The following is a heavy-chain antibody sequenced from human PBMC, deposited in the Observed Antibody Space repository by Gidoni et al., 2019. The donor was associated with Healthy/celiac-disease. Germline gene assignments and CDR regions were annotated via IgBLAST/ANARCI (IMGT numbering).Heavy chain of an antibody. CDR1: GFTFSSYD. Sequence: EVQLVESGGGLVQPGWSLRLACAASGFTFSSYDMHWVRQATGKGLEWVSAIGTAGDTYYPGSVKGRFTISRENAKNSLYLQMNSLRAGDTAVYYCARGYSNYLTGWYFDLWGRGTLVTVSS. CDR3: ARGYSNYLTGWYFDL. CDR2: IGTAGDT. V-gene: IGHV3-13*04. J-gene: IGHJ2*01. D-gene: IGHD4-4*01.